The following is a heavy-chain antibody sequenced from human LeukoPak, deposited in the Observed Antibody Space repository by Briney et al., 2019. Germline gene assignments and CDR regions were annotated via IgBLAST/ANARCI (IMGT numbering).Heavy chain of an antibody. CDR3: VRPAVTSPGYYGMDV. Sequence: SETLSLTCTVSGGSISSYYWSWIRQPPGKGLEWIGYIYYSGNANYNPSLESRVTISVDTSKNQFSLKLTSVTAADTAVYYCVRPAVTSPGYYGMDVWGQGTTVTVSS. J-gene: IGHJ6*02. D-gene: IGHD4-17*01. V-gene: IGHV4-59*08. CDR2: IYYSGNA. CDR1: GGSISSYY.